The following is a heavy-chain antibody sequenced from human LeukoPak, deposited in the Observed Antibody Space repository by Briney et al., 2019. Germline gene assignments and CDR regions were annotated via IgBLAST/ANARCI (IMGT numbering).Heavy chain of an antibody. D-gene: IGHD3-16*02. J-gene: IGHJ5*02. Sequence: ASVKVSCKASGYTFTSYDINWVRQATGQGLEWMGWMNPNSGNTGYSQKFQGRVTMTRDTSTSTAYMELRSLRSDDTALYYCARDRLNRFDPWGQGTLVTVSS. CDR2: MNPNSGNT. CDR1: GYTFTSYD. CDR3: ARDRLNRFDP. V-gene: IGHV1-8*01.